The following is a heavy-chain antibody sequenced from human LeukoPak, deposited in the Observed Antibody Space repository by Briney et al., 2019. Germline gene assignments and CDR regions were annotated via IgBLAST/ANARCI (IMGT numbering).Heavy chain of an antibody. V-gene: IGHV4-4*07. CDR3: ARDGYYGWGSPFYYDGMDV. CDR1: GVSIRSYY. Sequence: SETLSLTCTVSGVSIRSYYWSWIRQPAGKGLEWIGRIYTSGSINYNPSLKSRITMSEDTSTHQLSLKLRSVTAAATDVYYCARDGYYGWGSPFYYDGMDVWGQGTTVTVSS. D-gene: IGHD3-10*01. J-gene: IGHJ6*02. CDR2: IYTSGSI.